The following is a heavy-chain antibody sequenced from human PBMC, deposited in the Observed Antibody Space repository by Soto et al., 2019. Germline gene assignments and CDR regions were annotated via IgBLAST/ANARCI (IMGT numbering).Heavy chain of an antibody. V-gene: IGHV4-31*03. D-gene: IGHD6-13*01. Sequence: QVQLQESGPGLVKPSQTLSLTCTVSGGSISSGGYYWSWIRQHPGKGLEWIGYIYYSGSTYCNPSLMRRVTISVDTSKNHFSLKLSSVTAAYTAVYCCARLLRVSVAAAGTTPSGMDVWGQGTTVTVSS. J-gene: IGHJ6*02. CDR3: ARLLRVSVAAAGTTPSGMDV. CDR1: GGSISSGGYY. CDR2: IYYSGST.